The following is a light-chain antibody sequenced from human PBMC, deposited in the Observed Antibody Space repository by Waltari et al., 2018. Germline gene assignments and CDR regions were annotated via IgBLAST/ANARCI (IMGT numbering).Light chain of an antibody. J-gene: IGKJ1*01. CDR3: QQYNNYTPKT. Sequence: IQVTQSPSTLSASVGDRVTTTCRATQSISTWLAWYPQKPGKAPKLLIYKASTLESGVPSRFSGSGSGTEFTLTISSLQPDDFATYFCQQYNNYTPKTFGQGTKVDIK. CDR1: QSISTW. CDR2: KAS. V-gene: IGKV1-5*01.